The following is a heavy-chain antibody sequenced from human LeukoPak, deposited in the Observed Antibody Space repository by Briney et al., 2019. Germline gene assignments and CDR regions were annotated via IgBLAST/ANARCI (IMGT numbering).Heavy chain of an antibody. CDR1: GFTFSSYS. V-gene: IGHV3-48*01. Sequence: PGGSLRLSCAASGFTFSSYSMNWVRQAPGKGLEWVSYISSSSSTIYYADSVKGRFTISRDNAKNSLYLQMNSLRAGDTAVYYCARDREQLAGDYWGQGTLVTVSS. CDR3: ARDREQLAGDY. J-gene: IGHJ4*02. CDR2: ISSSSSTI. D-gene: IGHD6-13*01.